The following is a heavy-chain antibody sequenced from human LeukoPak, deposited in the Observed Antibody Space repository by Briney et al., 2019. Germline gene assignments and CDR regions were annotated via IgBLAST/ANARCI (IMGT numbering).Heavy chain of an antibody. D-gene: IGHD3-9*01. CDR1: GYSISSGYY. Sequence: PSETLSLTCTVSGYSISSGYYWGWIRQPPGKGLEWIGSIHYSARIYYNPSLKSRLTISPDTSKNHFSLKLSSVTAADTAVYYCARSGGYFDPFDYWGQGTLVTVSS. CDR3: ARSGGYFDPFDY. CDR2: IHYSARI. V-gene: IGHV4-38-2*02. J-gene: IGHJ4*02.